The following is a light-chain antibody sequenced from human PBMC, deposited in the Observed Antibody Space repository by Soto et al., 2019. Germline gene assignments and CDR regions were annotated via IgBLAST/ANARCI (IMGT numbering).Light chain of an antibody. CDR2: DAS. J-gene: IGKJ1*01. V-gene: IGKV1-5*01. Sequence: DIQLTPSPSPLSASVGDRVTLTCRASQSLNSRLAWYQQRPGKAPKLLIYDASTLESGVPSRFSGSGSGTEFTLTINNLQPDDLATYICQQYKSYSTFGRGTKVDIK. CDR1: QSLNSR. CDR3: QQYKSYST.